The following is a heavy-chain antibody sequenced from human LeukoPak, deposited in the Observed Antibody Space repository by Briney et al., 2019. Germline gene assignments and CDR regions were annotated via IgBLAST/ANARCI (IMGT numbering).Heavy chain of an antibody. CDR2: IKQDGSEK. V-gene: IGHV3-7*01. D-gene: IGHD3-3*01. CDR1: GFTFSSYW. CDR3: ARDEPIFGVVNLDY. J-gene: IGHJ4*02. Sequence: GGSLRLSCAASGFTFSSYWMSWVRQAPGKGLEWLANIKQDGSEKYYVDSVKGRFTISRDNAKNSLYLQMNSLRAEDTAVYYCARDEPIFGVVNLDYWGQGTLVTVSS.